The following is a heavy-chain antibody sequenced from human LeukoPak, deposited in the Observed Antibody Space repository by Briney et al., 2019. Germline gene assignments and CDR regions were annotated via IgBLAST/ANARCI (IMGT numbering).Heavy chain of an antibody. J-gene: IGHJ6*02. CDR3: AREGIGGITIVYYYYGMDV. Sequence: PGGSLRLSCAASGFTSDDYAMHWVRQAPGKGLEWVSGISWNSGSIGYADSVKGRFTISRDNAKNSLYLQMNSLRAEDTAVYYCAREGIGGITIVYYYYGMDVWGQGTTVTVSS. D-gene: IGHD3-3*01. V-gene: IGHV3-9*02. CDR2: ISWNSGSI. CDR1: GFTSDDYA.